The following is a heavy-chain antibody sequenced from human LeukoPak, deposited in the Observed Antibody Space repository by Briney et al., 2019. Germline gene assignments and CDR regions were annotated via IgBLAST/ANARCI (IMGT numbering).Heavy chain of an antibody. CDR1: GFTFSSYP. CDR2: ISESGDVT. CDR3: ARDSSHYLGSSDY. D-gene: IGHD6-6*01. J-gene: IGHJ4*02. Sequence: GGSLRLSCVVSGFTFSSYPMSWVRQAPGKGLEWVSVISESGDVTHYADSMKGRFTISRDNTKNTLNLRMNGLRDEDTAIYYCARDSSHYLGSSDYWGQGALVTVSS. V-gene: IGHV3-23*01.